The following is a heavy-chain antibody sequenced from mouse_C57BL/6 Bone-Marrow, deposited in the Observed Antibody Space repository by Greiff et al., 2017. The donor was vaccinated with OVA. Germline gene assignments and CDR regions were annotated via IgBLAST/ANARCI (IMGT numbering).Heavy chain of an antibody. J-gene: IGHJ2*01. CDR2: INPYNGGT. CDR3: ARSPLYYDYDRYYFDY. Sequence: EVQRVESGPVLVKPGASVKMSCKASGYTFTDYYMNWVKQSHGKSLEWIGVINPYNGGTSYNQKFKGKATLTVDKSSSTAYMELNSLTSEDSAVYYCARSPLYYDYDRYYFDYWGQGTTLTVSS. CDR1: GYTFTDYY. D-gene: IGHD2-4*01. V-gene: IGHV1-19*01.